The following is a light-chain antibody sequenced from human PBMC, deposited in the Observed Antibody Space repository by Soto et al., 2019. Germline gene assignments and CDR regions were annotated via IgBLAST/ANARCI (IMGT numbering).Light chain of an antibody. Sequence: EIVMTQSPATLSVSPGERATLSCRAGQSVSSNLAWYQQKPGQAPRLLIYGASSRATGIPDRFSGSGSGTDFTLTISRLEPGDFAVYYCQHYVTSLTTFGQGTKVDIK. V-gene: IGKV3-20*01. CDR1: QSVSSN. CDR2: GAS. CDR3: QHYVTSLTT. J-gene: IGKJ1*01.